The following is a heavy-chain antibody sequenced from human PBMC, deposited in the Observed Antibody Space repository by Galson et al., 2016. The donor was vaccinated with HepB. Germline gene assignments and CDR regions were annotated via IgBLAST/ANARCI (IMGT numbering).Heavy chain of an antibody. V-gene: IGHV3-30*18. CDR1: GFTFSNYG. Sequence: SLRLSCAASGFTFSNYGMHWVRQAPGKGLEWVALISYDGINSYYAASSKGRFTISRDNSKNTLYLQMNSLRAEDTGVYYCAKDRLAAPYYYYVMDVWGQGTTVTVSS. CDR2: ISYDGINS. J-gene: IGHJ6*02. CDR3: AKDRLAAPYYYYVMDV. D-gene: IGHD3-10*01.